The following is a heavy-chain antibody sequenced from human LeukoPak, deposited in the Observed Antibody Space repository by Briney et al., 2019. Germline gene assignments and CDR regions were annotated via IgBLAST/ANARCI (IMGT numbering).Heavy chain of an antibody. CDR3: ASRQRWLYFDY. V-gene: IGHV3-11*01. CDR1: GGSISTSYY. J-gene: IGHJ4*02. CDR2: ISSSGSTI. Sequence: PSETLSLTCTVSGGSISTSYYWAWIRQPPGKGLEWVSYISSSGSTIYYADSVKGRFTISRDNAKNSLYLQMNSLRAEDTAVYYCASRQRWLYFDYWGQGTLVTVSS. D-gene: IGHD5-24*01.